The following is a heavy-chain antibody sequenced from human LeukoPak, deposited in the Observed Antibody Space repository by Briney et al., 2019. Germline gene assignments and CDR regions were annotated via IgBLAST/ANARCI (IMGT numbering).Heavy chain of an antibody. CDR2: ISGSGGST. J-gene: IGHJ4*02. Sequence: PGRSLRLSCAASGFTFSSYAMSWVRQAPGKGLEWVSAISGSGGSTYYADSVKGRFTISRDNSKNTLYLQMNSLRAEDTAVYYCAKEMVVVVVAARDFDYWGQGTLVTVSS. V-gene: IGHV3-23*01. CDR3: AKEMVVVVVAARDFDY. CDR1: GFTFSSYA. D-gene: IGHD2-15*01.